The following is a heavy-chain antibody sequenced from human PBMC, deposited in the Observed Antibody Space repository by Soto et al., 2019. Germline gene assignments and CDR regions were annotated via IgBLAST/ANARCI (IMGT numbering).Heavy chain of an antibody. Sequence: GGSLRLSCAASGFTFSSYAMSWVRQAPGKGLEWVSAISGSGGSTYYADSVKGRFTISRDNSKNTLYLQMNSLSAEDTAVYYCAKPRGYSSGYRNWFDPWGEGTLVTFSS. CDR2: ISGSGGST. D-gene: IGHD5-18*01. CDR1: GFTFSSYA. J-gene: IGHJ5*02. V-gene: IGHV3-23*01. CDR3: AKPRGYSSGYRNWFDP.